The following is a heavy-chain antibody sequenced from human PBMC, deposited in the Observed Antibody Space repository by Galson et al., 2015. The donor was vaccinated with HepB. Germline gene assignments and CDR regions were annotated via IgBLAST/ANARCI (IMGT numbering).Heavy chain of an antibody. J-gene: IGHJ6*02. V-gene: IGHV6-1*01. CDR2: TYYRSKWYQ. Sequence: CAISGDSVSSNTAAWNWIRQSPSRGLEWLGRTYYRSKWYQGYAVSVKSRMTINSDTSKNQFSLHLNSVTPEDTAVYYCARVRTRRPPHYYYGLDVWGHGTTVTVSS. CDR3: ARVRTRRPPHYYYGLDV. CDR1: GDSVSSNTAA.